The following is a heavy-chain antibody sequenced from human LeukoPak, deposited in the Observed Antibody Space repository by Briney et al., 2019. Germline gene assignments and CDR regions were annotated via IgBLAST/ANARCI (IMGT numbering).Heavy chain of an antibody. CDR2: INPNSGGT. CDR3: ARDVGYCSSTSCRDY. D-gene: IGHD2-2*01. CDR1: GYTFTGYY. J-gene: IGHJ4*02. Sequence: ASVKVSCKASGYTFTGYYMHWVRQAPGQGLERMGWINPNSGGTNYAQKFQGRVTMTRDTSISTAYMELSRLRSDDTAVYYCARDVGYCSSTSCRDYWGQGTLVTVSS. V-gene: IGHV1-2*02.